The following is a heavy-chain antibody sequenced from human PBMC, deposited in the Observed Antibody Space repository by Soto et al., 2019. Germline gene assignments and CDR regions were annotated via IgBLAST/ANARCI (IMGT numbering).Heavy chain of an antibody. CDR1: GSTFTSYA. Sequence: QVQLVQSGAEVKKPGASVKVSCKASGSTFTSYAMHWVRQAPGQRLEWMGWINAGNGNTKYSQKFQGRVTITRDTSASTAYMELSSLRSEDTAVYYCARAPRYRLAAAGQFDCWGQGALVTVSS. CDR2: INAGNGNT. J-gene: IGHJ4*02. V-gene: IGHV1-3*01. CDR3: ARAPRYRLAAAGQFDC. D-gene: IGHD6-13*01.